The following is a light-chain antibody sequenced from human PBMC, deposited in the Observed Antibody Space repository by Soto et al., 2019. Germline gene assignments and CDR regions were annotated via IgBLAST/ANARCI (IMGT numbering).Light chain of an antibody. J-gene: IGLJ3*02. V-gene: IGLV2-8*01. CDR3: NSYAGSNNWV. CDR2: EVS. CDR1: SSDVGGYNY. Sequence: QSALTQPPSESGSPGQSVTISCTGTSSDVGGYNYVSWYQQHPGKAPKLMIYEVSKRPSGVPDRFSGSKSGNTASLTVSGLQAEDEADYYCNSYAGSNNWVFGGGTKVTV.